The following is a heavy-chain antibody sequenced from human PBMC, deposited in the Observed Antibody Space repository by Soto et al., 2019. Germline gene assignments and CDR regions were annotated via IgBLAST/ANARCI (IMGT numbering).Heavy chain of an antibody. CDR1: GGSFSGYY. Sequence: SETLSLTCAVYGGSFSGYYWSWIRQPPGKGLEWIGEINHSGSTNYNPSLKSRVTISVDTSKNQFSLKLSSVTAADTAVYYCARGWVLSGFGSGYVPGPWFDPWGQGTLVTVSS. D-gene: IGHD3-3*01. CDR3: ARGWVLSGFGSGYVPGPWFDP. CDR2: INHSGST. V-gene: IGHV4-34*01. J-gene: IGHJ5*02.